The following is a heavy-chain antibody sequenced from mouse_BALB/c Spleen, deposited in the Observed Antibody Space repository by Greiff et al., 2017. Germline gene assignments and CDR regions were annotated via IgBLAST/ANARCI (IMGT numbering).Heavy chain of an antibody. Sequence: QVQLQQPGADLVKPGASVKLSCKASGYTFTSYWMHWVKQRPGQGLEWIGEINPSNGRTNYNEKFKSKTTLTVDKSSSTAYMQLSSLTSEDSAVYYCARFPYGNYYFDYWGQGTTLTVSS. CDR1: GYTFTSYW. J-gene: IGHJ2*01. CDR3: ARFPYGNYYFDY. V-gene: IGHV1S81*02. CDR2: INPSNGRT. D-gene: IGHD2-10*02.